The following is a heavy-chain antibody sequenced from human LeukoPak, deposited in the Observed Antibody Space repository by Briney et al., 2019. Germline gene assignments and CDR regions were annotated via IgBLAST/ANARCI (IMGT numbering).Heavy chain of an antibody. CDR2: ISFHGSTI. D-gene: IGHD2/OR15-2a*01. CDR3: ARIYDGGH. V-gene: IGHV3-48*03. Sequence: SVRLSCAASGFTFSTYEMNWVRQAPGKGLEWGSYISFHGSTIYCADSVKGRFTIPRHNHENSLYLQMNSLRAGDTAVYYCARIYDGGHWGQGTLV. CDR1: GFTFSTYE. J-gene: IGHJ4*02.